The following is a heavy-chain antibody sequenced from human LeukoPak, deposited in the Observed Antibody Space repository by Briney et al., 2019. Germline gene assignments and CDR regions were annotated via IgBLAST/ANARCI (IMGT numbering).Heavy chain of an antibody. CDR3: ARYYPSDY. Sequence: GGSLRLSCAASGFIFSNYGFHWVRQAPGKGLEWVAVIWYDGSNIYYADSVKGRFTISGDNSKNTLYLQMNSLRAEDTAVYYCARYYPSDYWGQGTLVTVSS. CDR2: IWYDGSNI. D-gene: IGHD3-10*01. CDR1: GFIFSNYG. J-gene: IGHJ4*02. V-gene: IGHV3-33*01.